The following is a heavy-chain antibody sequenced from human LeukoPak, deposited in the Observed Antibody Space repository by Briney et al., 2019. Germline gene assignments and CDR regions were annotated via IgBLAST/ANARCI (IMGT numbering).Heavy chain of an antibody. D-gene: IGHD3-22*01. V-gene: IGHV3-64*01. Sequence: GGSLRLSCAASGFTFSSYGMHWVRQAPGKGLEYISAISSDAGDTYYANSVKGRFTISRDNSKNTLYLQMGSLRAEDMAMYYCARDYYDSSNYYTGHYWGQGTLVTVSS. CDR2: ISSDAGDT. J-gene: IGHJ4*02. CDR1: GFTFSSYG. CDR3: ARDYYDSSNYYTGHY.